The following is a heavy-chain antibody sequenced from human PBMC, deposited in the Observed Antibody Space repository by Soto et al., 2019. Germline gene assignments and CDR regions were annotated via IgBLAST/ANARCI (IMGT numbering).Heavy chain of an antibody. D-gene: IGHD2-2*01. Sequence: QVQLQESGPGLVKPSGTLSLTCAVSSGSISSSNWWSWVRQPPGKGLEWIGEIYHSGSTNYNPSLKSRVTILVDKSKNQFSLKLSSVTAADTAVYYCARVAGCSSTSCFYYYYYYMDVWGKGTTVTVSS. V-gene: IGHV4-4*02. CDR1: SGSISSSNW. J-gene: IGHJ6*03. CDR3: ARVAGCSSTSCFYYYYYYMDV. CDR2: IYHSGST.